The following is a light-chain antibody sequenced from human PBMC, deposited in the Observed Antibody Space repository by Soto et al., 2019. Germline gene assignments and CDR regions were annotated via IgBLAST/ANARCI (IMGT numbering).Light chain of an antibody. J-gene: IGKJ5*01. Sequence: ELVVTQSPAPLSLSPGALATLSCSASQRISSWLAWYQQKPGQAPRLLIYDASNLQTGVPARFSGSGSGTDFTLTISSLQPEDFAAYYCQQPSNFRITFGQGTRLEI. CDR2: DAS. V-gene: IGKV3-11*01. CDR1: QRISSW. CDR3: QQPSNFRIT.